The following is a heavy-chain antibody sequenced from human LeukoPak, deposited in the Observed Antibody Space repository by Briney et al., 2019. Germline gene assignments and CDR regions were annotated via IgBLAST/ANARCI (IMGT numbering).Heavy chain of an antibody. CDR3: ARDRQYFDWVDY. CDR2: INPNSGGT. D-gene: IGHD3-9*01. J-gene: IGHJ4*02. Sequence: VASVKVSCKASGYTFTGYYMHWVRQAPGQGLEWMGWINPNSGGTNYAQKFQGRVTMTRDTSISTAYMELSRLRSDDTAVCYCARDRQYFDWVDYWGQGTLVTVSS. CDR1: GYTFTGYY. V-gene: IGHV1-2*02.